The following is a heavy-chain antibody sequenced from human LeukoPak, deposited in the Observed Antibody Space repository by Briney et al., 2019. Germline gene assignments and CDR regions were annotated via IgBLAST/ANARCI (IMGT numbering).Heavy chain of an antibody. CDR1: GFTFSSFP. D-gene: IGHD6-6*01. V-gene: IGHV3-64*01. J-gene: IGHJ4*02. CDR2: ITINGGST. Sequence: GGSLRLSCAASGFTFSSFPMHWVRQAPAKGLEYVSAITINGGSTYYANSVKGRFTISRDNSKNTVYLQMGSVRAEDMAVYYCARGSRSSFDSWGQGTLVTVSS. CDR3: ARGSRSSFDS.